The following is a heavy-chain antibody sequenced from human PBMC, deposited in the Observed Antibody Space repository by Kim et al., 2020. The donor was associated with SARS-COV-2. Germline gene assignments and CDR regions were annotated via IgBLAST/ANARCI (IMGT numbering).Heavy chain of an antibody. CDR2: ISSNKGNT. Sequence: KGRISSNKGNTNHEQTIQGKITMTTDAATSTAYMELRSLRSDDTAVYYCARAGLYRYYYDHRDYFDYWGQGTLVTVSS. J-gene: IGHJ4*02. V-gene: IGHV1-18*01. CDR3: ARAGLYRYYYDHRDYFDY. D-gene: IGHD3-22*01.